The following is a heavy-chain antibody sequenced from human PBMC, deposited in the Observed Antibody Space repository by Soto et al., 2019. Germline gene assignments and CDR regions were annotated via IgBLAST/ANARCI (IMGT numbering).Heavy chain of an antibody. D-gene: IGHD3-10*02. J-gene: IGHJ4*02. Sequence: GGSLRLSCAASGFSISDHYMSWIRQAPGKGLEWVSYSSNSGTFTKYADSVKGRFSISRDNAKNSLYLEINSLRGEDTAIYYCARSGDNYNVLDYWGPGTQVTV. CDR3: ARSGDNYNVLDY. CDR2: SSNSGTFT. CDR1: GFSISDHY. V-gene: IGHV3-11*03.